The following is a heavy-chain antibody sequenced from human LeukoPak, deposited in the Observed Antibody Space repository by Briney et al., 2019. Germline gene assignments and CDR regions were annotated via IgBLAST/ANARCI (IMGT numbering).Heavy chain of an antibody. D-gene: IGHD3-22*01. Sequence: GGSLRLSCAASGFTFSSYAMSWVRQAPGKGLEWVSAISGSGGSTYYADSVKGRFTISRDNSKNTLYLQMNSLRAEDTAVYYCAKEVYHYDSSGYYYAYWGQGTLVTVSS. CDR2: ISGSGGST. J-gene: IGHJ4*02. V-gene: IGHV3-23*01. CDR1: GFTFSSYA. CDR3: AKEVYHYDSSGYYYAY.